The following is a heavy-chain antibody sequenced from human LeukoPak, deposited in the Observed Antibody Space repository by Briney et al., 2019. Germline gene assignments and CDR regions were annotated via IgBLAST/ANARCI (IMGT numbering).Heavy chain of an antibody. Sequence: GGSLRLSCAASGFTFGSYSMNWVRQAPGKGLEWVSSISSSSSYIYYADSVKGRFTISRDNAKNSLYLQMNSLRAEDTAVYYCAKMIGQWLVWTAYHGMDVWGQGTTVTVSS. CDR1: GFTFGSYS. D-gene: IGHD6-19*01. CDR2: ISSSSSYI. J-gene: IGHJ6*02. CDR3: AKMIGQWLVWTAYHGMDV. V-gene: IGHV3-21*04.